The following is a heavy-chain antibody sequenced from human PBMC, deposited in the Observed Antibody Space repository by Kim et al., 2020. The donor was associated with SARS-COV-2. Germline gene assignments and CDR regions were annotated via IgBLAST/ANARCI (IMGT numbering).Heavy chain of an antibody. V-gene: IGHV1-46*03. CDR2: INPNGGSP. CDR1: GYTFISYY. J-gene: IGHJ4*02. CDR3: TRGLGGGSYYGV. D-gene: IGHD3-10*01. Sequence: ASVKVSCKASGYTFISYYMHWVRQAPGQWLEWMGIINPNGGSPTYAQKFQGRVTMTRDTSTSTVYLELSSLRSEDTAVYYCTRGLGGGSYYGVWGQGTLV.